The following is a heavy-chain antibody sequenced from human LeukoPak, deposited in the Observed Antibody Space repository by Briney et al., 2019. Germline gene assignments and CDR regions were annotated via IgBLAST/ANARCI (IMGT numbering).Heavy chain of an antibody. CDR1: GGSFSGYY. CDR2: INHSGST. D-gene: IGHD6-13*01. Sequence: SETLSLTCAVYGGSFSGYYWSWIRQPPGKGLEWIGEINHSGSTNYNPSLKSRFTISVDTSKNQFSLKLSSVTAADTAVYYCARGRRIPSYSSSWLPGYAFDIWGQGTMVTVSS. J-gene: IGHJ3*02. V-gene: IGHV4-34*01. CDR3: ARGRRIPSYSSSWLPGYAFDI.